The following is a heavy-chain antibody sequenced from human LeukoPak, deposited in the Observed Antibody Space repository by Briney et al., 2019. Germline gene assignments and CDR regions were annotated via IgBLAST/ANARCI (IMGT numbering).Heavy chain of an antibody. J-gene: IGHJ4*02. Sequence: GRSLRLSCADSGFAFSSSAMSWVRQAPGQGLEWVSTIIGSDGPTYYADSVRGRFTISRDISKNTLYLQMISLRAEDTAVYYCERDRGHSRYDLYDYWGQGTLV. CDR1: GFAFSSSA. V-gene: IGHV3-23*01. D-gene: IGHD5-12*01. CDR3: ERDRGHSRYDLYDY. CDR2: IIGSDGPT.